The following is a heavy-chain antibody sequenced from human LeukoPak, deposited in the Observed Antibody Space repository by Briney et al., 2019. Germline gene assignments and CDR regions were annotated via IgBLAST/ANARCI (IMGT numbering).Heavy chain of an antibody. J-gene: IGHJ4*02. V-gene: IGHV3-23*01. CDR2: IRSSGGST. Sequence: GGSLRLSCAASAFTFSSYDMTWARQAPGKGLERVSAIRSSGGSTDYADSVKGRFTISRDNSKNILYLQVNSLRAEDTAVYYCASKIGYCSSVSCYLDYWGQGTLVTVSS. D-gene: IGHD2-15*01. CDR1: AFTFSSYD. CDR3: ASKIGYCSSVSCYLDY.